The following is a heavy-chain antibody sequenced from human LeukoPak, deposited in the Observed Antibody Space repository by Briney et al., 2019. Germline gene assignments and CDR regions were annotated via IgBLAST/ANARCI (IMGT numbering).Heavy chain of an antibody. V-gene: IGHV1-2*02. Sequence: ASVKVSCKGSGYTFTDYYIHRVRQAPGQGLEWMGWINPNSGGTNYAQKFQGRVTMTRDTSISTAYMELSRLRSDDTAVYYCAMVYCSTTSCYWSWFDPWGQGTLVTVPS. CDR3: AMVYCSTTSCYWSWFDP. CDR2: INPNSGGT. J-gene: IGHJ5*02. CDR1: GYTFTDYY. D-gene: IGHD2-2*01.